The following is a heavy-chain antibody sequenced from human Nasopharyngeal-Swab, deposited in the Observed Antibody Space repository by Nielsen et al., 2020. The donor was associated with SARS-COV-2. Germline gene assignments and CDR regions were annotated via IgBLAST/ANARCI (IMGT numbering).Heavy chain of an antibody. CDR3: TRAGSYRFDY. CDR2: INPAGSTT. CDR1: GFTFSDYW. V-gene: IGHV3-74*01. D-gene: IGHD1-26*01. J-gene: IGHJ4*02. Sequence: GESLKISCAPSGFTFSDYWMHWVRQAPGKGLVWVSRINPAGSTTDYEDSVRGRFTISRDNAKITLYLQMNSLTVEDSAVYFCTRAGSYRFDYWGQGTLVTVSS.